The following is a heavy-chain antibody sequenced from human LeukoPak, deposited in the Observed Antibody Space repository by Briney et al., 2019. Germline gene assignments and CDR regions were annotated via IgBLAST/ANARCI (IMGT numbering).Heavy chain of an antibody. CDR1: GYSISSVYN. CDR2: NHHSGST. D-gene: IGHD2-8*02. J-gene: IGHJ4*02. CDR3: ARDPGGKPIDY. V-gene: IGHV4-38-2*02. Sequence: ETLSLTCAVSGYSISSVYNCGWIRPPPGKGLERIRSNHHSGSTYYNPSLKRRVTISVDTSKHQFSLELSSVTAADTAVYYCARDPGGKPIDYWGQGTLVTVSS.